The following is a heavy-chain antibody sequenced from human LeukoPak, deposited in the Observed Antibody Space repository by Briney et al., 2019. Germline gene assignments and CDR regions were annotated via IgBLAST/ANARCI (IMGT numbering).Heavy chain of an antibody. J-gene: IGHJ4*02. Sequence: GGSLRLSCAASGFTFSSYGMHWVRQAPGKGLEWVAFIRYDGSNKYYADSVKGRFTISRDNSKNTLYPQMNSLRAEDTAVYYCASPSLRGYSYHWGQGTLVTVSS. D-gene: IGHD5-18*01. CDR3: ASPSLRGYSYH. V-gene: IGHV3-30*02. CDR2: IRYDGSNK. CDR1: GFTFSSYG.